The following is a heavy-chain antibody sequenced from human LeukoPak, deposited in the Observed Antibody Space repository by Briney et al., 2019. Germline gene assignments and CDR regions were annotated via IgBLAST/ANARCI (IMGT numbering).Heavy chain of an antibody. J-gene: IGHJ4*02. CDR2: INHSGST. Sequence: PSETLSLTCAVYGGSFSGYYWSGIRQPPGKGREWIGEINHSGSTNYNPSLKSRVTISVGTSKNQFSPKLSSVTAADTAVYYCARGERYDFHFDYWGQGTLVTVSS. D-gene: IGHD3-3*01. CDR3: ARGERYDFHFDY. CDR1: GGSFSGYY. V-gene: IGHV4-34*01.